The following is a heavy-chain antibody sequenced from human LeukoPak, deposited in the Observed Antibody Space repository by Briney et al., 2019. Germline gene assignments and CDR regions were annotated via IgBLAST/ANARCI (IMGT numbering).Heavy chain of an antibody. CDR1: GLTFSSYS. D-gene: IGHD5-24*01. Sequence: GGSLRLSCAASGLTFSSYSMNWVRQAPGKGLEWVSYISSSSTIYYADSVKGRFTISRDNAKNSLYLQMNSLRAEDTAVYYCARRDGYNFNLDYWGQGTLVTVSS. CDR2: ISSSSTI. V-gene: IGHV3-48*04. CDR3: ARRDGYNFNLDY. J-gene: IGHJ4*02.